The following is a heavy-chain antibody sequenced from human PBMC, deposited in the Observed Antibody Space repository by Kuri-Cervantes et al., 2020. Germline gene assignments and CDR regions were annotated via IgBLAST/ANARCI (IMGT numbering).Heavy chain of an antibody. CDR3: ARGPRSGRHQYFDY. J-gene: IGHJ4*02. CDR1: GFTFSSYG. Sequence: LSLTCAASGFTFSSYGMHWVRQAPGKGLEWVAVISYDGSNKYYADSVKGRFTISRDNSKSTLYLQMNSLRAEDTAVYYCARGPRSGRHQYFDYWGQGTLVTVSS. V-gene: IGHV3-30*03. D-gene: IGHD2-15*01. CDR2: ISYDGSNK.